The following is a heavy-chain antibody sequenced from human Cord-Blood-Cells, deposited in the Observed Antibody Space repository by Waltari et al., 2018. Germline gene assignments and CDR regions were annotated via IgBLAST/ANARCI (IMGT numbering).Heavy chain of an antibody. CDR2: INHSGST. J-gene: IGHJ4*02. D-gene: IGHD2-2*01. V-gene: IGHV4-34*01. CDR1: GGSFSGYY. Sequence: QVQLQQWGAGLLKPSETLSLTCAVYGGSFSGYYWSWIRQPPGKGLEWIGEINHSGSTNYNPSLKSRVTISVDTSKNQFSLKLSSVTAADTAVYYCARGNVVVPAARGYFDYWGQGTLVTVSS. CDR3: ARGNVVVPAARGYFDY.